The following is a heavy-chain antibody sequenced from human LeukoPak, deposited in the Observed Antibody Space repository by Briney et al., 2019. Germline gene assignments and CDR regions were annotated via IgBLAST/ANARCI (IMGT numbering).Heavy chain of an antibody. CDR3: ARGFSGPNWGKRYYDH. J-gene: IGHJ4*02. Sequence: ASVKVSCKASGGALSGYAVTWVRLAPGQGLEWMGGTILIFGSTNYAPKFEGRLTITADESTNTVYMELSSLRSEDTAVYFCARGFSGPNWGKRYYDHWGQGTLVTVSS. D-gene: IGHD7-27*01. CDR1: GGALSGYA. V-gene: IGHV1-69*13. CDR2: TILIFGST.